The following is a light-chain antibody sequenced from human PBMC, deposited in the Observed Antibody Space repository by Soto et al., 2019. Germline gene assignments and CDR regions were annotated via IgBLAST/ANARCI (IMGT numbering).Light chain of an antibody. CDR3: QQHTVSMYT. V-gene: IGKV3-20*01. J-gene: IGKJ2*01. Sequence: EIVLTQSPGTLSLSPGETATLSCRASQSVAGDLTWYQHKPGQAPRLLISRASTGATGIPDRFSGSGSGTDFTLTINRLEPEDSAVYYCQQHTVSMYTFGQGTKLEIK. CDR2: RAS. CDR1: QSVAGD.